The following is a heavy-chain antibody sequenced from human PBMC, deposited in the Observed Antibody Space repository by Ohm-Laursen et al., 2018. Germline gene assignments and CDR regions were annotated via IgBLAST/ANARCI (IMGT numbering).Heavy chain of an antibody. D-gene: IGHD1-26*01. Sequence: PTQTLTLTCTFSGFSLSTSGMCVSWIRQPPGKALEWLARIDWDDDKYYSTSLKTRLTITKDTSKNQVVLTMTNMDPVDTATYYCAHSRGYSGSSTLPYYFDYWGQGTLVTVSS. J-gene: IGHJ4*02. CDR1: GFSLSTSGMC. CDR3: AHSRGYSGSSTLPYYFDY. V-gene: IGHV2-70*12. CDR2: IDWDDDK.